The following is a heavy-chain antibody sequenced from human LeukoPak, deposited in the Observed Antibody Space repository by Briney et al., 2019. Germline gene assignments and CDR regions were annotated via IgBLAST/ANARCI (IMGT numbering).Heavy chain of an antibody. J-gene: IGHJ4*02. CDR2: IIPILGIA. CDR3: AITYYYDSSGLYYFDY. V-gene: IGHV1-69*04. D-gene: IGHD3-22*01. CDR1: GGTFSSYA. Sequence: ASVKVSCKASGGTFSSYAISWVRQAPGQGLEWMGRIIPILGIANYAQKFQGRVTITADKSTSTAYMELSSLRSEDTTVYYCAITYYYDSSGLYYFDYWGQGTLVTVSS.